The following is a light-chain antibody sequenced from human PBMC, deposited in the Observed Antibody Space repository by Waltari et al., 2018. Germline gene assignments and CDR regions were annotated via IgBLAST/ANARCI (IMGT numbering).Light chain of an antibody. CDR1: QSVSST. J-gene: IGKJ4*01. Sequence: EIVLTQSPATLSLSPGERATLSCRASQSVSSTLVWYQQKPGQAPRLLIYGASSRATDIPDRFSGSVSGADFTLTISSLEPEDFAVYYCQQYSDWPLTFGGGTKVEIK. CDR2: GAS. CDR3: QQYSDWPLT. V-gene: IGKV3-15*01.